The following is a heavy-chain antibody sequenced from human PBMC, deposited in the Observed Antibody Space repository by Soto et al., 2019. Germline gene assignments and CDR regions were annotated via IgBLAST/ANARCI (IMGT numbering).Heavy chain of an antibody. V-gene: IGHV3-21*01. CDR1: GFTFSSYS. Sequence: EVQLVESGGGLVKHGGSLRLSCAASGFTFSSYSMNWVRQAPGKGLEWVASISSSSSYIYYADSVKGRFTISRDNANNSPYLPMNSLRAAANAVYYCGRASYDYDGSGYHGYSGQGTLVTVSS. D-gene: IGHD3-22*01. CDR2: ISSSSSYI. J-gene: IGHJ4*02. CDR3: GRASYDYDGSGYHGY.